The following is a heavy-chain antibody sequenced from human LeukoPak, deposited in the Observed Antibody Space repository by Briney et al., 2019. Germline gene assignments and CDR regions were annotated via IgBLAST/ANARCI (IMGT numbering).Heavy chain of an antibody. CDR2: IYYSGST. V-gene: IGHV4-59*01. Sequence: SETLSLTCTVSGGSLSSYSWSWIRQPPGKGLEWIGYIYYSGSTNYNPSLKSRVTLSVDTSKNQFSLDLSSVTAADTAVYYCARDYPDSSGYYHKWFDPWGQGILVTVSS. D-gene: IGHD3-22*01. CDR1: GGSLSSYS. J-gene: IGHJ5*02. CDR3: ARDYPDSSGYYHKWFDP.